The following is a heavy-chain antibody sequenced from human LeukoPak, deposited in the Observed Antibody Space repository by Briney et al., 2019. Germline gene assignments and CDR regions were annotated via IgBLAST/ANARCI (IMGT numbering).Heavy chain of an antibody. CDR1: GFIFSSYS. J-gene: IGHJ3*01. Sequence: GGSLRLSCGASGFIFSSYSMNWVRQAPGKGLEWVSSITGSGNYIYYADSVKGRFTFSRDNAKNSLYLQMNSLRAGDTAVYFCVRGFGITTVLGINYGFDVWGQGTTVAVSS. CDR2: ITGSGNYI. CDR3: VRGFGITTVLGINYGFDV. D-gene: IGHD3-10*01. V-gene: IGHV3-21*01.